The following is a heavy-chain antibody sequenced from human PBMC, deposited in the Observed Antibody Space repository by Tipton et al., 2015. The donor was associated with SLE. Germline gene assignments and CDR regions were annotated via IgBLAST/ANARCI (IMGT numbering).Heavy chain of an antibody. CDR2: IYFPGRT. D-gene: IGHD6-13*01. CDR1: GGSISNYNSY. CDR3: ARDLRAVAGRWFYYYMDV. V-gene: IGHV4-61*02. Sequence: TLSLTCTVSGGSISNYNSYWSWVRQTAGKGLEWIGRIYFPGRTNYNPSLKSRFTISLDTSKNKFSLEMTSVTAADTAVYYCARDLRAVAGRWFYYYMDVWGKGTTVTVS. J-gene: IGHJ6*03.